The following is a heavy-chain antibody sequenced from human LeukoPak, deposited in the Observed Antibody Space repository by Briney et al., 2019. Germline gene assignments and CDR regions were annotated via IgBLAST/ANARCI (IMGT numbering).Heavy chain of an antibody. CDR2: ISGSGGST. D-gene: IGHD6-13*01. Sequence: PGGSLRLSCAASGFTFSSYAMSRVRQAPGKGLEWVSAISGSGGSTYYADSVKGRFTISRDNSKNTLYLQMNSLRAEDTAVYYCAKDTGRYSSSWYDYWGQGTLVTVSS. CDR3: AKDTGRYSSSWYDY. CDR1: GFTFSSYA. V-gene: IGHV3-23*01. J-gene: IGHJ4*02.